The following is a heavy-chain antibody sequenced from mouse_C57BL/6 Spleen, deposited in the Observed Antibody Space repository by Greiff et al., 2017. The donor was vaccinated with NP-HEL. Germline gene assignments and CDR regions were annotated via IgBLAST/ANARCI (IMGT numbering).Heavy chain of an antibody. CDR2: ISDGGSYT. J-gene: IGHJ1*03. CDR1: GFTFSSYA. CDR3: ARDRETGTGYFDV. Sequence: EVKLMESGGGLVKPGGSLTLSCAASGFTFSSYAMSWVRQTPEKRLEWVATISDGGSYTYYPDNVKGRFTISRDNAKNNLYLQMSHLTSEDTAMYYCARDRETGTGYFDVWGTATTVTVSS. D-gene: IGHD4-1*01. V-gene: IGHV5-4*01.